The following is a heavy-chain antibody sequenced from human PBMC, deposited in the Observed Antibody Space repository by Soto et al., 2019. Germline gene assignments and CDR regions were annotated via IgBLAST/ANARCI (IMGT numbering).Heavy chain of an antibody. CDR1: GGSISSDIYH. CDR2: IYYSGSI. D-gene: IGHD2-21*02. CDR3: AREDAGGDRDYYGLDV. Sequence: QVHLQQSGPGLVRPSQTLSLTCTVSGGSISSDIYHWTWIRQSPGKGLEWIGYIYYSGSIFYNRSFKSRVTISVDTSKNQFSLQLSSVTAADTAVYFCAREDAGGDRDYYGLDVWGQGTTVTVSS. J-gene: IGHJ6*02. V-gene: IGHV4-30-4*08.